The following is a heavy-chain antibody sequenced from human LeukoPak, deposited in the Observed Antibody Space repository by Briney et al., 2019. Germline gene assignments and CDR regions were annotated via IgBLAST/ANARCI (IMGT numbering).Heavy chain of an antibody. Sequence: PPETLSLTCAVSGGSISSSYWWSWVRRPPGKGLEWIGEVFHTGSTNYHPSLKSRVTISVDKSKKQFSLKLSSVTAADTALHFCARRLSYCSSTNCFFWFDPWGQGTLVTVSS. D-gene: IGHD2-2*01. CDR2: VFHTGST. CDR1: GGSISSSYW. J-gene: IGHJ5*02. CDR3: ARRLSYCSSTNCFFWFDP. V-gene: IGHV4-4*01.